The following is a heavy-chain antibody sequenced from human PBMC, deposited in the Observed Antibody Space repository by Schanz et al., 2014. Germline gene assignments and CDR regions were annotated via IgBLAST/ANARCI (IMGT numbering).Heavy chain of an antibody. CDR3: AKESGNCCGTNYFYAFDY. J-gene: IGHJ4*02. CDR2: IIYDDSKT. CDR1: GFTVNTNY. Sequence: EVQLVESGGGLIQPGGSLRLSCAASGFTVNTNYMSWVRQAPGKGMEWVAVIIYDDSKTYYADSVKGRFTVSRDNSKNTLYLPMNSLRGEDTAVYYCAKESGNCCGTNYFYAFDYWGQGTLVTVSS. V-gene: IGHV3-53*01. D-gene: IGHD2-15*01.